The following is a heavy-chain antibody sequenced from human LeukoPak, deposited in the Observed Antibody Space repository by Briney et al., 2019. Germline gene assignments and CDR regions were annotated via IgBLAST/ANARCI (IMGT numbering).Heavy chain of an antibody. V-gene: IGHV1-8*02. CDR3: ARIPRYYYYMDV. CDR2: MNPNSGNT. Sequence: GSSVKVSCKASGGTFSSYAISWVRQAPGQGLEWMGWMNPNSGNTGYAQKFQGRVTMTRNTSISTAYMELSSLRSEDTAVYYCARIPRYYYYMDVWGKGTTVTISS. CDR1: GGTFSSYA. J-gene: IGHJ6*03.